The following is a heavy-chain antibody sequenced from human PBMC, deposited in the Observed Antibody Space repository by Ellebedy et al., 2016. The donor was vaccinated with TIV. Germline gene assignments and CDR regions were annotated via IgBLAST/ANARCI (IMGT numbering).Heavy chain of an antibody. CDR2: IIPIFGTA. CDR1: GYTFTGYY. Sequence: AASVKVSCKASGYTFTGYYMHWVRQAPGQGLEWMGGIIPIFGTANYAQKFQGRVTITADESTSTAYMELSSLRSEDTAVYYCARDVSDYDILTGSPPGDAFDIWGQGTMVTVSS. V-gene: IGHV1-69*13. D-gene: IGHD3-9*01. J-gene: IGHJ3*02. CDR3: ARDVSDYDILTGSPPGDAFDI.